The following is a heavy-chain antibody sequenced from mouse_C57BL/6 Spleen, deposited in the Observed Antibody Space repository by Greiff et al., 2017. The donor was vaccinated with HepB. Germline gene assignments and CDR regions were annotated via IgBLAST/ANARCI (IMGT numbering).Heavy chain of an antibody. Sequence: DVMLVESGGGLVKPGGSLKLSCAASGFTFSDYGMHWVRQAPEKGLEWVAYISSGSSTIYYADTVKGRFTISRDNAKNTLFLQMTSLRSEDTAMYYCAKLGQAYWGQGTLVTVSA. CDR2: ISSGSSTI. V-gene: IGHV5-17*01. J-gene: IGHJ3*01. CDR3: AKLGQAY. CDR1: GFTFSDYG. D-gene: IGHD4-1*01.